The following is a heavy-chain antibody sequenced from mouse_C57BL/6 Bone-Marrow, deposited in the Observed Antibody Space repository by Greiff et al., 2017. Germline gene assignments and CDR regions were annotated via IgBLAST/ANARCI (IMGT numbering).Heavy chain of an antibody. D-gene: IGHD1-1*01. J-gene: IGHJ3*01. V-gene: IGHV1-42*01. CDR2: INPSTGGT. Sequence: VQLKQSGPELVKPGASVKISCKASGYSFTGYYMNWVKQSPEKSLEWIGEINPSTGGTTYNQKFKAKATLTVDKSSSTAYMQLKSLTSEDSAVYYCAREDGNYYGSSGPFAYWGQGTLVTVSA. CDR3: AREDGNYYGSSGPFAY. CDR1: GYSFTGYY.